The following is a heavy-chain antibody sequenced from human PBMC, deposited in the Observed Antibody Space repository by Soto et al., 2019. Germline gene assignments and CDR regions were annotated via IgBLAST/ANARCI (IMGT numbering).Heavy chain of an antibody. V-gene: IGHV3-48*01. J-gene: IGHJ3*02. D-gene: IGHD4-17*01. CDR3: AVTVTGAFDI. CDR2: ISSSSSTI. Sequence: PGGSLRLSCVASGFTFSSYSMNLVRQAPGKGLEWVSYISSSSSTIYYADSVKGRFTISRDNAKNSLYLQMNSLRAEDTAVYYCAVTVTGAFDIWGQGTMVTVSS. CDR1: GFTFSSYS.